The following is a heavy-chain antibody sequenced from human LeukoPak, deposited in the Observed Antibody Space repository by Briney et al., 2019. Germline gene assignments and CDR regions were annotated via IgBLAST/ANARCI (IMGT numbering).Heavy chain of an antibody. D-gene: IGHD6-6*01. CDR3: AREQYSSSSVWFDP. Sequence: GGSLRLSCAASGFTFSSYSMNWVRQAPGKGLEWVSSISSSSSYIYYADSVKGRFTISRDNSKNTLYLQMNSLRAEDTAVYYCAREQYSSSSVWFDPWGQGTLVTVSS. J-gene: IGHJ5*02. CDR2: ISSSSSYI. CDR1: GFTFSSYS. V-gene: IGHV3-21*01.